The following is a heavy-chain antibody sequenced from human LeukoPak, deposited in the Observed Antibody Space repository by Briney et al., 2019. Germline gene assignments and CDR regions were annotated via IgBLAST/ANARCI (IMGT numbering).Heavy chain of an antibody. CDR3: ARDSPDCSSITCYKDWFDP. D-gene: IGHD2-2*02. V-gene: IGHV4-39*07. CDR2: VYYSGST. Sequence: SETLSLTCTVSGGSISSSSYDCGWILQPPGKGPEWIGSVYYSGSTYYNPSLQSRVTISVDTSKNQFSLKVSSVTAADTAVYYCARDSPDCSSITCYKDWFDPWGQGTLVTVSS. J-gene: IGHJ5*02. CDR1: GGSISSSSYD.